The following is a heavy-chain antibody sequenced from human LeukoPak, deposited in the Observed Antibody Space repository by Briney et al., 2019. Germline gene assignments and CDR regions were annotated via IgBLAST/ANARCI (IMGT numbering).Heavy chain of an antibody. Sequence: SETLSLTCAVYGGSFSNYYWSWIRQPPGKGLEWIGQITYGGKTKYNPSLKSRVTISIDTSKNQVSLKLHSVTAADTAVYYCARRRDTAALFYRYYYLDVWGKGTTVTISS. CDR3: ARRRDTAALFYRYYYLDV. D-gene: IGHD2-2*01. V-gene: IGHV4-34*01. CDR1: GGSFSNYY. J-gene: IGHJ6*03. CDR2: ITYGGKT.